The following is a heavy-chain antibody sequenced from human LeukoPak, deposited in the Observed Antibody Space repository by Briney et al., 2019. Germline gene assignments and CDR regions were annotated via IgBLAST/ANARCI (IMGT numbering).Heavy chain of an antibody. D-gene: IGHD5-12*01. CDR3: ANLYIALGYFDY. CDR2: ISGSGGST. J-gene: IGHJ4*02. CDR1: GFTFSSYA. Sequence: PGASLRLSCAASGFTFSSYAMSWVRQAPGKGLEWVSAISGSGGSTYYADSVKGRFTISRDNSKNTLYLQMNSLRAEDTAVYYCANLYIALGYFDYWGQGTLVTVSS. V-gene: IGHV3-23*01.